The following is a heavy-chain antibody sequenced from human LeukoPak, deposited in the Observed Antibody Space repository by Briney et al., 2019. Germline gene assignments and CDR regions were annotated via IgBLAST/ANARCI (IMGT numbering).Heavy chain of an antibody. Sequence: ASVKVSCKASGYSFTSYGISWVRQAPGQGLEWMGWISAYNGNTNYAQKLQGRVTMTTDTSTSTAYMELRSLRSDDTAVYYCARADDYINAFDIWGQGTMVTVSS. J-gene: IGHJ3*02. CDR1: GYSFTSYG. D-gene: IGHD4-11*01. CDR3: ARADDYINAFDI. V-gene: IGHV1-18*01. CDR2: ISAYNGNT.